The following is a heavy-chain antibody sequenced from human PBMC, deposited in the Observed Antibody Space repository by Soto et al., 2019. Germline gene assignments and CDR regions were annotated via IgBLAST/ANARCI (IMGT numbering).Heavy chain of an antibody. CDR3: AKDHWGSY. Sequence: LRLSCAASGITFSAYAMSWVRQAPGKGLEWVSAISGSGGSTYYADSVKGRFTISRDNSKNTLYLQMNSLRAEDTALYYCAKDHWGSYSGQGTLVTVSS. J-gene: IGHJ4*02. CDR2: ISGSGGST. CDR1: GITFSAYA. V-gene: IGHV3-23*01. D-gene: IGHD3-16*01.